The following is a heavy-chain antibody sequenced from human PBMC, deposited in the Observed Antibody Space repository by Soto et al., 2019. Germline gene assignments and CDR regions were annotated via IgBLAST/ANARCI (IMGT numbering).Heavy chain of an antibody. Sequence: SETLSLTCAVYGGSFSGYYWSWIRQPPGKGLEWIGEINHSGSTNYNPSLKSRVTISVDTSKNQFSLKLSSVTAADTAVYYCARVRGITFGGVIVIREYYFDYWGQGTLVTVSS. CDR1: GGSFSGYY. J-gene: IGHJ4*02. CDR2: INHSGST. D-gene: IGHD3-16*02. V-gene: IGHV4-34*01. CDR3: ARVRGITFGGVIVIREYYFDY.